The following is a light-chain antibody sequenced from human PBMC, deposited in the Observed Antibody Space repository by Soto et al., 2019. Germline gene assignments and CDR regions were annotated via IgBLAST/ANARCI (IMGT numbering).Light chain of an antibody. Sequence: QSVLTQPASVSGSPGQSITISCTGTSGDVGGYDYVSWYQLHPGKAPKLMVFEVSNRPSGVSYRFPGSKSGNTASLTISGLQAEDEADYFCSSYSISTAYLFGTGTKVTVL. V-gene: IGLV2-14*01. CDR1: SGDVGGYDY. J-gene: IGLJ1*01. CDR3: SSYSISTAYL. CDR2: EVS.